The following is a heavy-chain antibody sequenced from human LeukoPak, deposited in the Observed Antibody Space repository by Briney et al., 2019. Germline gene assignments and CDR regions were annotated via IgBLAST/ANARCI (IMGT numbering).Heavy chain of an antibody. D-gene: IGHD3-10*01. CDR3: ARVGGYGSGENDS. CDR1: GYTFVSHG. J-gene: IGHJ4*02. CDR2: ISPYNGNT. Sequence: ASVKVSCKASGYTFVSHGLSWVRQAPGQGLEWMGWISPYNGNTRYAQSFQGRLTMTTDTSASTAYMELRSLKYDDTAFYYCARVGGYGSGENDSWGQGTLVTVSS. V-gene: IGHV1-18*01.